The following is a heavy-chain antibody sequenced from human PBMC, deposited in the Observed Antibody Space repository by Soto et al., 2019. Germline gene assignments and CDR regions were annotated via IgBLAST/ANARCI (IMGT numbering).Heavy chain of an antibody. V-gene: IGHV3-11*01. D-gene: IGHD6-6*01. J-gene: IGHJ6*03. CDR3: ARDHSSSSFYYYYMDV. Sequence: GGSLRLSCAASGFTFSDYYMSWIRQAPGKGLEWVSYISSSGSTIYYADSVKGRFTISRDNAKNSLYLQMNSLRAEDTAVYYCARDHSSSSFYYYYMDVWGKGTTVTVSS. CDR2: ISSSGSTI. CDR1: GFTFSDYY.